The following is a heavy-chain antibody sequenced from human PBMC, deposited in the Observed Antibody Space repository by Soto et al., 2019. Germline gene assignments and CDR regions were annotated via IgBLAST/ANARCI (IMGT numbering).Heavy chain of an antibody. Sequence: ASVKVSCKASGYTFTSYGISWVRQAPGQGLEWMGWISAYNGNTNYAQKLQGRVTMTTDTSTSTAYMELRSLRSDDTAVYYCARDKRSIAARSRVYWFDPWGQGTLVNVSS. CDR3: ARDKRSIAARSRVYWFDP. V-gene: IGHV1-18*01. CDR1: GYTFTSYG. J-gene: IGHJ5*02. CDR2: ISAYNGNT. D-gene: IGHD6-6*01.